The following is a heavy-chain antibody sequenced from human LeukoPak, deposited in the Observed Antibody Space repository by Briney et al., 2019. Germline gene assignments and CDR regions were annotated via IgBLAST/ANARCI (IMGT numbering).Heavy chain of an antibody. D-gene: IGHD3-22*01. Sequence: ASVKVSCKASGYTFTSYGISWVRQAPGQGLEWMGWINPNSGGINYAQKFQGRVTMTRDTSISTAYMELSRLRSDDTAVYYCASGYYYDSSGFPAPDYWGQGTLVTVSS. CDR2: INPNSGGI. CDR3: ASGYYYDSSGFPAPDY. J-gene: IGHJ4*02. V-gene: IGHV1-2*02. CDR1: GYTFTSYG.